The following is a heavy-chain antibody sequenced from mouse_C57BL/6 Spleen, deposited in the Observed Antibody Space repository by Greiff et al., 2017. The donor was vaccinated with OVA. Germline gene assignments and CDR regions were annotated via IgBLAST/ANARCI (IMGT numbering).Heavy chain of an antibody. Sequence: VHVKQSGAELVRPGASVKLSCTASGFNIKDYYMHWVKQRPEQGLEWIGRIDPEDGDTEYAPKFQGKATMTADPSSNTAYLQLSSLTSEDTAVYYCTTSSLYYDYGNAYWGQGTLVNVSA. D-gene: IGHD2-4*01. CDR2: IDPEDGDT. CDR1: GFNIKDYY. J-gene: IGHJ3*01. V-gene: IGHV14-1*01. CDR3: TTSSLYYDYGNAY.